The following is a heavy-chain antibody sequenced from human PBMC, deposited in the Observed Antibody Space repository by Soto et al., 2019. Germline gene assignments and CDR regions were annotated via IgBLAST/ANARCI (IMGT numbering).Heavy chain of an antibody. V-gene: IGHV3-23*01. CDR3: AKDRPDYSNYRASYFDY. D-gene: IGHD4-4*01. Sequence: GGSLRLSCAASGFTFSSYAMSWVRQAPGKGLEWVSAISGSGGSTYYADSVKGRFTISRDNSKNTLYLQMNSLRAEDTAVYYCAKDRPDYSNYRASYFDYWGQGTLVTVSS. J-gene: IGHJ4*02. CDR1: GFTFSSYA. CDR2: ISGSGGST.